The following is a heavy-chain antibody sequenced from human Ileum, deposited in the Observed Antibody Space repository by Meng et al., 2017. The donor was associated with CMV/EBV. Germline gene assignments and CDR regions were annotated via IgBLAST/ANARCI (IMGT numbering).Heavy chain of an antibody. Sequence: VSGGSVSSGSYYWRWIRQPPGKGLEWIGYIYYSGSTNYNPSLKSRVTISVDTSKNQFSLKLSSVTAADTAVYYCARWRAVAGTHFDPWGQGTLVTVSS. CDR3: ARWRAVAGTHFDP. CDR2: IYYSGST. V-gene: IGHV4-61*01. CDR1: GGSVSSGSYY. J-gene: IGHJ5*02. D-gene: IGHD6-19*01.